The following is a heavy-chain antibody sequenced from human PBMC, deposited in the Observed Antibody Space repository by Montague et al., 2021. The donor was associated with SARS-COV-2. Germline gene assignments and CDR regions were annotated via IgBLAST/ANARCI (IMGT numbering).Heavy chain of an antibody. CDR3: ATYCAGTKDDAFDL. CDR1: GGSISNHY. Sequence: SETLSLTCTVSGGSISNHYWSWIWQPPAKGQGLIAFYSGYTNYNTSLKTRVTSPVDTSKNQFSLKLSPVPAADTAVYYCATYCAGTKDDAFDLWGQGTMVTVSS. V-gene: IGHV4-59*11. J-gene: IGHJ3*01. CDR2: FYSGYT. D-gene: IGHD3-10*02.